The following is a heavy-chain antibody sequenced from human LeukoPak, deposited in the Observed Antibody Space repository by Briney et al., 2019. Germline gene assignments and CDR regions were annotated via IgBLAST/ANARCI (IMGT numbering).Heavy chain of an antibody. D-gene: IGHD1/OR15-1a*01. J-gene: IGHJ4*02. Sequence: SEALSLTCTVAGVSISDFHWSWLRQSPEKGLEWIGWITNSGDANYNPSLESRLAMSAETTKRQLSLRVTSVTDADTAVYYCGGHVEHAAYFHHWGQGILVTVSS. V-gene: IGHV4-59*08. CDR1: GVSISDFH. CDR3: GGHVEHAAYFHH. CDR2: ITNSGDA.